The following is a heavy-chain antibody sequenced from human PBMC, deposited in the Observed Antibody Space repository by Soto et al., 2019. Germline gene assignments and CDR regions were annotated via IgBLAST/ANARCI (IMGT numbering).Heavy chain of an antibody. J-gene: IGHJ4*02. CDR2: VSYSGLF. CDR1: GDSVRSDDFY. D-gene: IGHD4-17*01. Sequence: QVQLHESGPGLLKPSQTLSLRCTVSGDSVRSDDFYWSWIRQHPGKGLDWMGYVSYSGLFYYNPSLETRVAMAVDESNNQVSLSLTSVTAADTAVYYCARGRVRDYYFAYWGQGAHVSVSS. V-gene: IGHV4-31*03. CDR3: ARGRVRDYYFAY.